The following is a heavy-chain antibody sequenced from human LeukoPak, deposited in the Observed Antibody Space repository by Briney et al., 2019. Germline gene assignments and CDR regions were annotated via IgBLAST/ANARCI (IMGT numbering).Heavy chain of an antibody. J-gene: IGHJ4*02. Sequence: RASVKVSCKASGYTFTNYGISWVRQAPGQGLEWLGWISAYNGDTSYAQKLQGRVTMTTDTSTSTAYMELGSLGSDDTAVYYCARVGEYCTGISCLDYWSQGTLVTVSS. V-gene: IGHV1-18*01. D-gene: IGHD2-2*01. CDR3: ARVGEYCTGISCLDY. CDR2: ISAYNGDT. CDR1: GYTFTNYG.